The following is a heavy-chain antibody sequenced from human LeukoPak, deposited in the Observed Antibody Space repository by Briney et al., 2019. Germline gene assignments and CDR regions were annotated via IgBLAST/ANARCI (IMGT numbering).Heavy chain of an antibody. CDR2: INPNSGGT. CDR3: AFFEYSSSSSHY. J-gene: IGHJ4*02. D-gene: IGHD6-6*01. V-gene: IGHV1-2*02. Sequence: GASVKVSCKASEYIFTGYYMHWVRQAPGQGLEWMGWINPNSGGTNYAQKFQRRVTMTRDTSISTAYMELSRLRSDDTAVYYCAFFEYSSSSSHYWGQGTLVTVSS. CDR1: EYIFTGYY.